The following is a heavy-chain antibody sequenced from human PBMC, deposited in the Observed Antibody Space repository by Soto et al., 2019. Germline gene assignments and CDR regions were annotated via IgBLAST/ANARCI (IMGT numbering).Heavy chain of an antibody. V-gene: IGHV4-34*01. Sequence: PSETLSLTCAVYGGSFSGYYWSWIRQPPGKGLEWIGEINHSGSTNYNPSLKSRVTISVDTSKNQFSLKLSSVTAADTAVYYCESHRRFGYCSSPSSPDYGMDVWGQGTTVTVSS. CDR1: GGSFSGYY. J-gene: IGHJ6*02. D-gene: IGHD2-2*01. CDR2: INHSGST. CDR3: ESHRRFGYCSSPSSPDYGMDV.